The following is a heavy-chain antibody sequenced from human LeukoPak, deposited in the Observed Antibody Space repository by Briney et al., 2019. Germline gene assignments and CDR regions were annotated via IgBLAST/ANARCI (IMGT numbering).Heavy chain of an antibody. J-gene: IGHJ6*02. CDR1: GFTVSSNY. CDR2: IYIGGST. V-gene: IGHV3-53*01. Sequence: PGGSLGLSCAASGFTVSSNYMSWVRQAPGKGLEWVSVIYIGGSTYYADSVKGRFTISRDNSKNTLYLQMNSLRAEDTAVYYCAYGMDVWGQGTTVTVSS. CDR3: AYGMDV.